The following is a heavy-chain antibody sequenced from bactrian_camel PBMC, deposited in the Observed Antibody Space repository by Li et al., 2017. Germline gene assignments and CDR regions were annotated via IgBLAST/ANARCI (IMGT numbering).Heavy chain of an antibody. Sequence: VQLVESGGGSVQPGGSLRLSCVVSGYTVRSGCMGVFRQTPGKEREVVAATGPSNTWYTYSVSGRFTISKDNANNTVNLMMNSLKPEDTAMYYCVARGSNVVGISATFYGMEHWGKGTQVTVS. V-gene: IGHV3S53*01. CDR1: GYTVRSGC. CDR2: TGPSNT. D-gene: IGHD2*01. J-gene: IGHJ7*01.